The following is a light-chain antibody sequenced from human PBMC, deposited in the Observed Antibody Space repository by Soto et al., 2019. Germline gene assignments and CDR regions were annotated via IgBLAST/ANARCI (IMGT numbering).Light chain of an antibody. V-gene: IGLV2-14*01. CDR3: SSFSSDSTPLV. J-gene: IGLJ2*01. CDR2: EVT. CDR1: SSDIGAYDY. Sequence: QSALTQPASLSGSPGQSITISCTGTSSDIGAYDYVSWYQHHPGKAPKLMVYEVTNRPSGVSNRFSGSKSGNTASLTISGLQAEDEADYYCSSFSSDSTPLVFGGGTQLTVL.